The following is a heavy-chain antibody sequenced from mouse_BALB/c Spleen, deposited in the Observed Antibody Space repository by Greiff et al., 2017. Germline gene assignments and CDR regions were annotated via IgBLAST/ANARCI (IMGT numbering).Heavy chain of an antibody. CDR1: GYSITSGYY. CDR2: ISDDGSN. V-gene: IGHV3-6*02. Sequence: DVQLQESGPGLVKPSQSLSLTCSATGYSITSGYYWNWIREFPGNKLEWMGYISDDGSNNYNPSLKNRIAITRDTSKNQFFLKMNTMTTEDTAIYYSGRGSDTANDAFAYWGQGTLVTVSA. D-gene: IGHD2-12*01. CDR3: GRGSDTANDAFAY. J-gene: IGHJ3*01.